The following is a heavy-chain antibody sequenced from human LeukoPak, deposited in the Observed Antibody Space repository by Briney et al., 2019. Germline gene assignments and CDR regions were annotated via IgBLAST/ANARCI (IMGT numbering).Heavy chain of an antibody. Sequence: ASVKVSCKASGYTFTGYYMYWVRQAPGQGLEWMGRINPNSGGTNYAQKFQGRVTMARDTSISTAYMELSRLRSDDTAVYYCARAAAAGTINFDYWGQGTLVTVSS. CDR2: INPNSGGT. CDR1: GYTFTGYY. J-gene: IGHJ4*02. D-gene: IGHD6-13*01. V-gene: IGHV1-2*06. CDR3: ARAAAAGTINFDY.